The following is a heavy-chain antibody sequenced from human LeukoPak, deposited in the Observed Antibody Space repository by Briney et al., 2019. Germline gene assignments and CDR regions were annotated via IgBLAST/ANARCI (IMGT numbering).Heavy chain of an antibody. D-gene: IGHD1-14*01. CDR2: ISGSGGST. CDR1: GFTFSSYA. Sequence: HTGGSLRLSCAASGFTFSSYAMSWVRQAPGKGLEWVSAISGSGGSTYYADSVKGRFTISRDNSKNMLYLQMNSLRAEDTAVYYCAKESDTGSEYFQHWGQGTLVTVSS. J-gene: IGHJ1*01. CDR3: AKESDTGSEYFQH. V-gene: IGHV3-23*01.